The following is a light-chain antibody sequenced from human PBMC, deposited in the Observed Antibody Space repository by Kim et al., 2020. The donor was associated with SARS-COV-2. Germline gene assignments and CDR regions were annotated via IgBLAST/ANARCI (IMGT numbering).Light chain of an antibody. CDR3: QQYNNWPYT. CDR2: GAS. CDR1: QNISSN. Sequence: EVVMTQSPATLSVSPWERATLSCRTSQNISSNLAWYQQKPGQGPRLLIYGASTRATGIPARLSGSGSGTEFTLTISSLQSEDFAVYYCQQYNNWPYTFGQGTKLEI. J-gene: IGKJ2*01. V-gene: IGKV3-15*01.